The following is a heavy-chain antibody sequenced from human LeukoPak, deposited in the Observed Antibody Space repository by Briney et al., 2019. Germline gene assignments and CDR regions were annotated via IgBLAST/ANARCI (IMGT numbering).Heavy chain of an antibody. D-gene: IGHD3/OR15-3a*01. Sequence: PGGSLRLSCVVSGFSVRNNYVSWVRQAPGKGLEWVSVIYAGDTIHYADSVKSRFTISRDNSKNTVYLQMNSLRAEDTALYYFANIGTGDYREDSWGQGTLVTVSS. CDR2: IYAGDTI. CDR3: ANIGTGDYREDS. CDR1: GFSVRNNY. J-gene: IGHJ4*02. V-gene: IGHV3-66*01.